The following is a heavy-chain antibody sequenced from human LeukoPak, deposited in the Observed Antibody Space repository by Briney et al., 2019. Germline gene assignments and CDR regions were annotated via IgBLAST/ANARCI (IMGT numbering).Heavy chain of an antibody. CDR2: IKQDGSEK. J-gene: IGHJ6*03. V-gene: IGHV3-7*01. D-gene: IGHD6-6*01. Sequence: GGSLRLSCAASGFTFSGYWMSWVRQAPGKGLEWVANIKQDGSEKYYVDSVKGRFTISRDNAKNSLYLQMNSLRAEDTAVYYCARECSSSYYYYYMDVWGKGTTVTVSS. CDR3: ARECSSSYYYYYMDV. CDR1: GFTFSGYW.